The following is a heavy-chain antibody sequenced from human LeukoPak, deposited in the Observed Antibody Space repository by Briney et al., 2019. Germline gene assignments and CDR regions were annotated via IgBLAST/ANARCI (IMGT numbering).Heavy chain of an antibody. CDR2: MNPNSGNT. Sequence: ASVKVSCKASGYTFTSYDINWVRQATGQGLEWMGWMNPNSGNTGYAQKFQGRVTITADKSTSTAYMELSSLRSEDTAVYYCARVDSGSKEIDYWGQGTLVTVSS. CDR3: ARVDSGSKEIDY. D-gene: IGHD1-26*01. V-gene: IGHV1-8*01. J-gene: IGHJ4*02. CDR1: GYTFTSYD.